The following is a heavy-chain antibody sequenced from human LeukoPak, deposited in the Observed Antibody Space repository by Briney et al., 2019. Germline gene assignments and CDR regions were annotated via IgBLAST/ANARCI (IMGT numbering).Heavy chain of an antibody. CDR2: ISDSGNT. CDR1: GGSSSSSSW. D-gene: IGHD1-26*01. J-gene: IGHJ4*02. V-gene: IGHV4-4*02. CDR3: ARGAGAADF. Sequence: SGTLSLTCAVSGGSSSSSSWWSWVRQPPGKGLEWIGEISDSGNTNYNPSLKSRVSMSADKSKNQISLKLSSVTAADTAVYYCARGAGAADFWGQGALVTVSS.